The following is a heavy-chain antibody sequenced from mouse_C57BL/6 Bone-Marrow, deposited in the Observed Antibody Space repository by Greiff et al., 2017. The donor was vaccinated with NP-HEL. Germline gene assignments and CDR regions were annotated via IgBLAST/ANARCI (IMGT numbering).Heavy chain of an antibody. CDR3: TTSCYYYGNYNYAMDY. V-gene: IGHV14-1*01. CDR2: IDPEDGDT. J-gene: IGHJ4*01. Sequence: VQLQQSGAELVRPGASVKLSCTASGFNIKDYYMHWVKQRPEQGLEWIGRIDPEDGDTEYAPKFQGKATMTADTSSNTAYLQLSSLTSEDTAVYYCTTSCYYYGNYNYAMDYWGQGTSVTVSS. D-gene: IGHD2-1*01. CDR1: GFNIKDYY.